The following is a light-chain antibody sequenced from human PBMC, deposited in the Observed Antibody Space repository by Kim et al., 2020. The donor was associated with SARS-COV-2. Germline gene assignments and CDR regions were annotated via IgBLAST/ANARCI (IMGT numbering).Light chain of an antibody. V-gene: IGLV1-44*01. J-gene: IGLJ2*01. CDR1: SSNIGSNT. Sequence: QSVLTQPPSASGTPGQRVTISCSGSSSNIGSNTVNCYQQLPGTAPNILIYSNNQRPSGVPDRFSGYKSGTSASLAISGLQYEDEADYYCAAWDDSLNGVVFGGGTQLTVL. CDR3: AAWDDSLNGVV. CDR2: SNN.